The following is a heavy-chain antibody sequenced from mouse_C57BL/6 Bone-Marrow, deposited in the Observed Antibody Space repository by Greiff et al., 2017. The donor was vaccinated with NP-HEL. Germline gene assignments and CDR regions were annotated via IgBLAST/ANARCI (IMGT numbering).Heavy chain of an antibody. CDR2: ISDGGSYT. V-gene: IGHV5-4*01. CDR1: GFTFSSYA. J-gene: IGHJ4*01. Sequence: EVKLVESGGGLVKPGGSLKLSCAASGFTFSSYAMSWVRQTPEKRLEWVATISDGGSYTYYPDNVKGRFTISRDNAKNNLYLQMSHLKSEDTAMYYCAREPYYYGPVWDYWGQGTSVTVSS. D-gene: IGHD1-1*01. CDR3: AREPYYYGPVWDY.